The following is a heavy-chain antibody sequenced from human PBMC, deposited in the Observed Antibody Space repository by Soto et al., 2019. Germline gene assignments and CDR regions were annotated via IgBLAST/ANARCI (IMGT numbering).Heavy chain of an antibody. CDR3: ARSQGSSTSLEIYYYYYYGMDV. V-gene: IGHV1-69*01. J-gene: IGHJ6*02. D-gene: IGHD2-2*01. Sequence: QVQLVQSGAEVKKPGSSVKVSCTASGGTFGSYAISWVRQAPGQGLEWMGGIIPITGTANYAQKFQGRVTIAADESTSTAYMELSSLGSEDTAVYYCARSQGSSTSLEIYYYYYYGMDVWGQGTTVTVSS. CDR2: IIPITGTA. CDR1: GGTFGSYA.